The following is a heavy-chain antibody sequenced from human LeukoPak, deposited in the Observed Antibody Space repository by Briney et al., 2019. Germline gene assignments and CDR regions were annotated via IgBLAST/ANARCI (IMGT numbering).Heavy chain of an antibody. CDR2: IYYSGST. CDR1: GGSISSYY. D-gene: IGHD3-22*01. V-gene: IGHV4-59*01. J-gene: IGHJ4*02. CDR3: ARELENYYDSSGCYYD. Sequence: PSETLSLTCTVSGGSISSYYWSWIRQPPGKGLEWIGYIYYSGSTNYNPSLKSRVTISVDTSKNQFSLKLSSVTAADTAVYYCARELENYYDSSGCYYDWGQGTLVTVSS.